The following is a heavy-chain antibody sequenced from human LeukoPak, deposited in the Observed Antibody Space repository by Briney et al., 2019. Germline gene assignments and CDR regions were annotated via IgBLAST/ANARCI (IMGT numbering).Heavy chain of an antibody. V-gene: IGHV4-34*01. CDR1: GGSFSGYY. Sequence: SETLSLTCAVYGGSFSGYYWSWIRQPPGKGLEWIGEINHSGSTNYNPSLKSRVTISVDTSKNQFSLKLSSVTAADTAVYYCARSYYDFWSGGYYYYMDAWGKGTTVTVSS. J-gene: IGHJ6*03. D-gene: IGHD3-3*01. CDR2: INHSGST. CDR3: ARSYYDFWSGGYYYYMDA.